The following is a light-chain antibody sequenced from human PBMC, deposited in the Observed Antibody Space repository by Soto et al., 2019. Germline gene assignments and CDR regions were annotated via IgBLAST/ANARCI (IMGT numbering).Light chain of an antibody. J-gene: IGKJ5*01. CDR3: QKYNNAPWT. Sequence: DIQRTQSPSSLSASVGDRVTITCRASHDISHYLAWYQLQPGKVPKLLIYAASTLHSGVPSRFSGSGSQTDFTLTISSLQPEDVATYYCQKYNNAPWTFGQGTRLEIK. V-gene: IGKV1-27*01. CDR1: HDISHY. CDR2: AAS.